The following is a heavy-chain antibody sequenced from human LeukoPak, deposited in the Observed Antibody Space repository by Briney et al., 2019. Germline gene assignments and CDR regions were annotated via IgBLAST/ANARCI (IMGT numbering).Heavy chain of an antibody. CDR2: VSFDGGGK. CDR1: GFTFTSYG. V-gene: IGHV3-30*03. D-gene: IGHD4-17*01. J-gene: IGHJ4*02. Sequence: GGSLRLSCGASGFTFTSYGMHWVRQAPGKGLEWVAVVSFDGGGKYYVDSVKGRFNIYRDNSKNTLYLQMHSLSVDDTGVYYCAREGGDLDYWGQGTLVTVSS. CDR3: AREGGDLDY.